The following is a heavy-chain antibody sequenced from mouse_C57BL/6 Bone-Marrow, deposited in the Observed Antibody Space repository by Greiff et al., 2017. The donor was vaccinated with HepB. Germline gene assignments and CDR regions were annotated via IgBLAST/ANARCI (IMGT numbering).Heavy chain of an antibody. CDR1: GISITTGNYR. CDR3: ARLGHYYAMDY. D-gene: IGHD4-1*01. CDR2: IYYSGTI. V-gene: IGHV3-5*01. Sequence: EVHLVESGPGLVKPSQPVFLTCTVTGISITTGNYRWSWIRQFPGNKLEWIGYIYYSGTITYNPSLTSRTTITRDTPKNQFFLEMNSLTAEDTATYYCARLGHYYAMDYWGQGTSVTVSS. J-gene: IGHJ4*01.